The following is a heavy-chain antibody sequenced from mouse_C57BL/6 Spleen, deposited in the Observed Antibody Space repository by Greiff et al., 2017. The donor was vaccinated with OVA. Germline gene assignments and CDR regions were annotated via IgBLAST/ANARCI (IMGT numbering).Heavy chain of an antibody. CDR3: ARAAGGTGAY. J-gene: IGHJ3*01. V-gene: IGHV1-69*01. D-gene: IGHD3-3*01. Sequence: VQLQQPGAELVMPGASVKLSCKASGYTFTSYWMHWVKQRPGQGLEWIGEIDPSDSYTNYNQKFKGKSTLTVDKSSSTAYMQLSSLTSEDSAVYYCARAAGGTGAYWGQGTLVTVSA. CDR2: IDPSDSYT. CDR1: GYTFTSYW.